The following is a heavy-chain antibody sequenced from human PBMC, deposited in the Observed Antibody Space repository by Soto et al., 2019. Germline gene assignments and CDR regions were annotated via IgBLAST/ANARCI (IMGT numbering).Heavy chain of an antibody. V-gene: IGHV1-3*05. Sequence: QVHIVQSAPEEKSPGASVKLSCTTSGYIFADYAIHWVRQAPGQGLEWAGWIKGDNGDTRYSPKFQGRLIITRDTSASTSYMELSDLRPTDTSVFYCATSDWAWWGRGTLITVSS. J-gene: IGHJ4*02. CDR2: IKGDNGDT. CDR3: ATSDWAW. D-gene: IGHD3-9*01. CDR1: GYIFADYA.